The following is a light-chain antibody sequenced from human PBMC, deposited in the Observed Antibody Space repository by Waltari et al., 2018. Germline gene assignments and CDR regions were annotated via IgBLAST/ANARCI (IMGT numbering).Light chain of an antibody. J-gene: IGLJ2*01. CDR3: AAWDKSLNGVV. CDR2: FDN. CDR1: ASNIGSDT. V-gene: IGLV1-44*01. Sequence: QSVLTQPPSASGTPGQRVSISCSGSASNIGSDTVNWCQQLPGTAPKLLIYFDNRRPSGVPDRFSGAKSGTSASLAISGRQSEDEVDYFCAAWDKSLNGVVFGGGTRLTVL.